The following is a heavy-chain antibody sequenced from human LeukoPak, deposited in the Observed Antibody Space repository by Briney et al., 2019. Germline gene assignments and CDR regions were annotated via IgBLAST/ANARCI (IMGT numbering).Heavy chain of an antibody. D-gene: IGHD3-10*01. V-gene: IGHV3-49*04. CDR3: TREEVRGNNAFDI. CDR2: IRSKAYGGTT. CDR1: GFTFGDYA. J-gene: IGHJ3*02. Sequence: GGSLRLSCTASGFTFGDYAMSWVRQAPGKGLERVGFIRSKAYGGTTEYAASVKGRFTISRDDSKSIAYLQMNSLKTEDTAVYYCTREEVRGNNAFDIWGQGTMVTVSS.